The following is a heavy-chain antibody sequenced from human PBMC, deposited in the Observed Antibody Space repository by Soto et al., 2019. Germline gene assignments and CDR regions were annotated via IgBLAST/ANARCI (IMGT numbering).Heavy chain of an antibody. CDR2: ISSSDATL. J-gene: IGHJ2*01. V-gene: IGHV3-48*03. CDR1: GFSFSSYE. CDR3: ARVGGRNSYYYFDL. Sequence: EVQLVESGGGLVQPGGSLRLSCVASGFSFSSYEMNWVRQAPGKGLQWVSHISSSDATLYYADSVKGRFTISRDNAKSSLYLQMSNLRAEDTALYFCARVGGRNSYYYFDLWGRGTLVTVSS. D-gene: IGHD3-10*01.